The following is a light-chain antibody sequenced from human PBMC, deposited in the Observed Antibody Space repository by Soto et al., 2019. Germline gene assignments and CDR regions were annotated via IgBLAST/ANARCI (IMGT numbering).Light chain of an antibody. Sequence: EIVLTQSPGTLSLSPGERATLACRASQSVTSSYLAWYQQKPGQAPRLLIYGAYNRATGIPDRFSGSGSGTDFSLTISRLEPEDFAVYYCQHYGSSPPFTFGPGTKVDIK. V-gene: IGKV3-20*01. CDR2: GAY. CDR3: QHYGSSPPFT. CDR1: QSVTSSY. J-gene: IGKJ3*01.